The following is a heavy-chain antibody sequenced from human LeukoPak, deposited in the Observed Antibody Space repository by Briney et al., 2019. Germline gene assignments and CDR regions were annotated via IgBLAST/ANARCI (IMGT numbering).Heavy chain of an antibody. CDR2: ISSSTI. Sequence: GGSLRLSCAASGFTFSSYSMNWVRQAPGKGLEWVSYISSSTIYYADSVKGRFTISRDNAKNSLYLQMNSLRAEDTAVYYCARGSSSWPFDYWGQGTLVTVSS. J-gene: IGHJ4*02. D-gene: IGHD6-13*01. V-gene: IGHV3-48*01. CDR1: GFTFSSYS. CDR3: ARGSSSWPFDY.